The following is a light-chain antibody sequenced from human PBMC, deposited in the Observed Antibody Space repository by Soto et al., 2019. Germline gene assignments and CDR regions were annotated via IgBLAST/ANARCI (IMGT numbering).Light chain of an antibody. V-gene: IGKV3-15*01. J-gene: IGKJ4*01. CDR3: QQYNKGPPLT. Sequence: EIVMTQSPGTLSVSPGGRATLSCRASQSVSSNLAWYQQRPGQAPRLLIYDASTRATGIPARFSGSGSGTELTLTISSLQSEDFAVYYCQQYNKGPPLTFGGGTKVEI. CDR2: DAS. CDR1: QSVSSN.